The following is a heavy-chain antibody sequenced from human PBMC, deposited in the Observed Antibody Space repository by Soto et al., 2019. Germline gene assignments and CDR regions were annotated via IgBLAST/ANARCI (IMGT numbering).Heavy chain of an antibody. CDR2: IYYSGST. V-gene: IGHV4-39*01. D-gene: IGHD4-17*01. Sequence: SETLSLTCTVSGGSISSSSYYWGWIRQPPGKGLEWIGSIYYSGSTYYNPSLKSRVTISVDTSKNQFSLKLSSVTAADTAVYYCASTDYGDLSDFGFDPWGQGTLVTVSS. CDR3: ASTDYGDLSDFGFDP. CDR1: GGSISSSSYY. J-gene: IGHJ5*02.